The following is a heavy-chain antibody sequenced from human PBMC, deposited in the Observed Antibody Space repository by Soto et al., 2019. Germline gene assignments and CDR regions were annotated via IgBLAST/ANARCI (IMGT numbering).Heavy chain of an antibody. Sequence: HMQLVQSGPEVKKPGTSVKVSCKASGFTFINSAVQWVRQARGQRLEWIGWIVVDSGNTNYAQKFQERVTITRDMSTSTTYMNIGSLRSEDRAVYDCAADLAWLPDAFDLWGQGTMVTVSS. J-gene: IGHJ3*01. CDR2: IVVDSGNT. CDR1: GFTFINSA. V-gene: IGHV1-58*01. CDR3: AADLAWLPDAFDL. D-gene: IGHD5-18*01.